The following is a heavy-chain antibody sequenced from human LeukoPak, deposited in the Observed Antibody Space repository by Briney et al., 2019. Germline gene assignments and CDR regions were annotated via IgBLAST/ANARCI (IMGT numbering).Heavy chain of an antibody. CDR1: GFIFDDYA. J-gene: IGHJ4*02. CDR2: ISWNSGSI. V-gene: IGHV3-9*01. D-gene: IGHD3-22*01. CDR3: VRDDDRPDNGLDY. Sequence: GGSLRLSCAASGFIFDDYAMHWVRQAPGKGLEWVSGISWNSGSIGYADSVKGRFTISRDNSKNTLYLQMNSLRAEDTAVYYCVRDDDRPDNGLDYWGQGTLVTVSS.